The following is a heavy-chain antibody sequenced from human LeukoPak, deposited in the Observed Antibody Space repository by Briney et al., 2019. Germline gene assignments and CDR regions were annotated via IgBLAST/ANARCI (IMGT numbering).Heavy chain of an antibody. D-gene: IGHD5-24*01. J-gene: IGHJ6*03. CDR3: ARDGYNPALFYMDV. Sequence: QPGRSLRLSCAASGFTFSSYRMHWVRQAPGKGLEWVAFTSYDGSTKYNADSVKGRFTISRDNSKNTLYLQMNSLRADDTAVYYCARDGYNPALFYMDVWGKGTRVTVSS. V-gene: IGHV3-30*03. CDR2: TSYDGSTK. CDR1: GFTFSSYR.